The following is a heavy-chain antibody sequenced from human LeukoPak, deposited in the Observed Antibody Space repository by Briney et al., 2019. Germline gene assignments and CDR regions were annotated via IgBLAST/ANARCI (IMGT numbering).Heavy chain of an antibody. V-gene: IGHV1-18*01. Sequence: GASVKVSCKASGYTFTSYGISWVRQAPGQGLEWMGWISAYNGNTNYAQKLQGSVTMTTDTSKSTAYMEMRRLRSDDTDVYYCARGKTMIVDYYYYYMDVWGKGTTVTVSS. CDR2: ISAYNGNT. CDR1: GYTFTSYG. CDR3: ARGKTMIVDYYYYYMDV. D-gene: IGHD3-22*01. J-gene: IGHJ6*03.